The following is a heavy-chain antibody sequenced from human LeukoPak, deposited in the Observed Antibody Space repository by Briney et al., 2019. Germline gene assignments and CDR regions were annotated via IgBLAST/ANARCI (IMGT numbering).Heavy chain of an antibody. CDR2: ISSSGSTI. CDR3: AKGGGLAAAFDH. CDR1: GFTFSSYE. Sequence: GGSLRLSCAASGFTFSSYEMNWVRQAPGKGLEWVSYISSSGSTIYYADSVKGRFTISRDNAKNSLYLQMNSLRADDTAVYYCAKGGGLAAAFDHWGRGALVTVSS. D-gene: IGHD6-13*01. V-gene: IGHV3-48*03. J-gene: IGHJ4*02.